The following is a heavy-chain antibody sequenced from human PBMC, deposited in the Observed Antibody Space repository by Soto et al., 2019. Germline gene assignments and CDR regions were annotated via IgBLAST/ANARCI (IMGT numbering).Heavy chain of an antibody. CDR1: GFTFSSYG. Sequence: QVQLVESGGGVVQPGRSLRLSCAASGFTFSSYGMHWVRQAPGKGLEWVAVISYDGSNKYYADSVKGRFTISRDNSKNTLYLQMNSLRAEDTAVYYCATRGFGGPDHWYFDLWGRGTLVTVSS. D-gene: IGHD3-10*01. V-gene: IGHV3-30*03. CDR2: ISYDGSNK. CDR3: ATRGFGGPDHWYFDL. J-gene: IGHJ2*01.